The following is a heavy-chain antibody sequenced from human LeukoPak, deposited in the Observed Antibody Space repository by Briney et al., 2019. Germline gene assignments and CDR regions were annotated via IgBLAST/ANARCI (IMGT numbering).Heavy chain of an antibody. Sequence: GGSLRLSCVASGVTFRDYSMAWVRQLPGGGLEWVSAIARDDFTVYPAPLKGRFTISRDNSRNTLYPQMNTLRAEDTAVYYCVKERDRGTDVADDFDFWGQGTLVTVSS. V-gene: IGHV3-23*01. J-gene: IGHJ4*02. CDR3: VKERDRGTDVADDFDF. D-gene: IGHD2-15*01. CDR1: GVTFRDYS. CDR2: IARDDFT.